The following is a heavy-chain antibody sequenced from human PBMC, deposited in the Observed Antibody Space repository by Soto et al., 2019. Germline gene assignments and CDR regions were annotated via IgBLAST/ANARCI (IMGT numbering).Heavy chain of an antibody. D-gene: IGHD1-20*01. V-gene: IGHV4-31*03. J-gene: IGHJ6*02. CDR3: ARDNWNDGGHYYYYGMDV. CDR2: IYYSGST. Sequence: SETLSLTCTFSGGSISSGGYYWSWIRQHPGKGLEWIGYIYYSGSTYYNPSLKSRVTISVDTSKNQFSLKLSSVTAADTAVYYCARDNWNDGGHYYYYGMDVWGQGTTVTVSS. CDR1: GGSISSGGYY.